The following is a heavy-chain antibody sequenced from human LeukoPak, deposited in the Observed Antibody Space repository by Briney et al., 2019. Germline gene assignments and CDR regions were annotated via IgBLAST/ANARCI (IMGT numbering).Heavy chain of an antibody. J-gene: IGHJ5*02. D-gene: IGHD6-13*01. V-gene: IGHV1-18*01. Sequence: ASVKVSCKASGYTFAGYGISWVRQAPGQGLEWMGWISAYNGNTNYAQKFQGRVIMTTDTSTNTAYMELRSLRSDDTAVYYCAREFTPPDISNSWYKINWFDPWGQGTLVTVSS. CDR2: ISAYNGNT. CDR1: GYTFAGYG. CDR3: AREFTPPDISNSWYKINWFDP.